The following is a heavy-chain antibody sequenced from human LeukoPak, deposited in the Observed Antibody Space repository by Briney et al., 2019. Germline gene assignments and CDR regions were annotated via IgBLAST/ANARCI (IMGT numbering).Heavy chain of an antibody. D-gene: IGHD3-16*01. CDR2: ISGSGGST. CDR1: GFTFSSYV. Sequence: GGSLRLSCAASGFTFSSYVMSWVRQAPGKGLEWVSGISGSGGSTYYADSVKGRFTISRDNSKNTLYPQMNSLRAEDTAVYYCAKDTSLRHYDYVWGSSPAFDYWGQGTLVTVSS. J-gene: IGHJ4*02. V-gene: IGHV3-23*01. CDR3: AKDTSLRHYDYVWGSSPAFDY.